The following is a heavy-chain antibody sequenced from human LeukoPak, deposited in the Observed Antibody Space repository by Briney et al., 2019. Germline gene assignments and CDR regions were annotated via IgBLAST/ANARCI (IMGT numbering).Heavy chain of an antibody. V-gene: IGHV3-23*01. Sequence: GGSLRLSCEASRFSFSSYGMTWVRQAPGKGLEWVSSISNSGGSTHYADSVKGRFTISRDNSKNTLYLQMNSLRAEDTAVYYCARDGVDYYGSGKRYYFDYWGQGTLVTVSS. J-gene: IGHJ4*02. CDR2: ISNSGGST. CDR1: RFSFSSYG. CDR3: ARDGVDYYGSGKRYYFDY. D-gene: IGHD3-10*01.